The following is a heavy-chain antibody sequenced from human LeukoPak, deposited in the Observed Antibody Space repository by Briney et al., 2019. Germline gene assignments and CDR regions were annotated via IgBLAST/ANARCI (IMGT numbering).Heavy chain of an antibody. CDR1: GGSISTYY. V-gene: IGHV4-59*12. CDR2: IYYSGST. CDR3: ARESPTYSSGWYKDF. D-gene: IGHD6-19*01. J-gene: IGHJ4*02. Sequence: SETLSLTCTVSGGSISTYYWSWIRQPPGKGLEWIGYIYYSGSTNYNPSLKSRVTISIDKSNNQFFLKLNSVTAADTAVYYCARESPTYSSGWYKDFWGQGTLVTVSS.